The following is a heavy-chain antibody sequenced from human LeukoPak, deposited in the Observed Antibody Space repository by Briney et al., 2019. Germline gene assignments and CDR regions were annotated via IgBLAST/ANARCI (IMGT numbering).Heavy chain of an antibody. CDR1: GFTFSSFG. CDR2: IWYNGSNK. Sequence: GGSLRLSCAASGFTFSSFGMHWVRQAPGKGLEWVADIWYNGSNKYYAESVKGRFTISRDNSKNTLYLQMNSLRAEDTAVYYCSRGGYGDYNNWFGPWGQGTLVTVSS. J-gene: IGHJ5*02. CDR3: SRGGYGDYNNWFGP. D-gene: IGHD4-17*01. V-gene: IGHV3-33*01.